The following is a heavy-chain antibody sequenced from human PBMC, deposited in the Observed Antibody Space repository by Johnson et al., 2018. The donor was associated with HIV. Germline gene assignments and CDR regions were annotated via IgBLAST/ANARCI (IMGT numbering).Heavy chain of an antibody. CDR2: TRNKANSYTT. Sequence: VQLVESGGGVVQPGRSLRLSCAASGFTFSSYAMHWVRQAPGKGLEWVGRTRNKANSYTTEYAASVKGRCTISRDDSKNSLYLQMNSLKTEDTAVYYCARVGQQSNAFDIWGQGTMVTVSS. J-gene: IGHJ3*02. D-gene: IGHD6-13*01. CDR3: ARVGQQSNAFDI. CDR1: GFTFSSYA. V-gene: IGHV3-72*01.